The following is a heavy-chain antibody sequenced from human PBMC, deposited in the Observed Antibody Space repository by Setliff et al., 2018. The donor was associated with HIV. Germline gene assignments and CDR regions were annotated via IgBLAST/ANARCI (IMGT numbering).Heavy chain of an antibody. CDR1: GFTFTTSA. CDR3: TRGGSGPGIDFDY. Sequence: AGGSLRLSCAATGFTFTTSAMSWVRQAPGKGLEWVSVISGSGDITKFADSVKGRFTTSRDNSKNTVYVQMNSLRAEDTAVYYCTRGGSGPGIDFDYWGQGTLVTVSS. J-gene: IGHJ4*02. CDR2: ISGSGDIT. D-gene: IGHD3-10*01. V-gene: IGHV3-23*01.